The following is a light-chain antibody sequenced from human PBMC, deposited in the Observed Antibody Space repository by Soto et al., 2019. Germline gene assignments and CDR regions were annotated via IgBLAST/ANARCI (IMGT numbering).Light chain of an antibody. J-gene: IGKJ1*01. Sequence: EIVFTQSPATLSFSPGESATLSCRASQSVSSNYLAWYQQKPGQAPRLLIYDASNRATGIPARFSGSGSGTDFTLTISGLEPEDSAVYYCQQRRNWPPEWTLGQGTKVDIK. CDR2: DAS. CDR1: QSVSSNY. V-gene: IGKV3-11*01. CDR3: QQRRNWPPEWT.